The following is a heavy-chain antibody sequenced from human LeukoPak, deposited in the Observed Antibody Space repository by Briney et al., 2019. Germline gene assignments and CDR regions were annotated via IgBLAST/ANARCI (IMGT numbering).Heavy chain of an antibody. Sequence: PGGSLRLSCAASGFTFSSYSMNWVRQAPGKGLEWVSSISSSSSYIYYAGSVKGRFTISRDNAKNSLYLQMNSLRAEDTAVYYCARSVTGTYFDYWGQGTLVTVSS. CDR2: ISSSSSYI. CDR3: ARSVTGTYFDY. V-gene: IGHV3-21*01. CDR1: GFTFSSYS. D-gene: IGHD7-27*01. J-gene: IGHJ4*02.